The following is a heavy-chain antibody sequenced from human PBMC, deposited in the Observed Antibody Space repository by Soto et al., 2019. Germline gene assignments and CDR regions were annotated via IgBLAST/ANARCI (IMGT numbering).Heavy chain of an antibody. D-gene: IGHD3-16*01. CDR1: GFTFRSYT. Sequence: QVQLVESGGGVVQPGRSLRLSCAASGFTFRSYTMHWVRQAPGKGLEWVAVISYDGSNKYYADSVKGRFTISRDNSKNSLYLQMNSLRNEDTAVYYCARHVCRDDYIRGYVDLWGRGTLVTVSS. CDR3: ARHVCRDDYIRGYVDL. CDR2: ISYDGSNK. J-gene: IGHJ2*01. V-gene: IGHV3-30-3*01.